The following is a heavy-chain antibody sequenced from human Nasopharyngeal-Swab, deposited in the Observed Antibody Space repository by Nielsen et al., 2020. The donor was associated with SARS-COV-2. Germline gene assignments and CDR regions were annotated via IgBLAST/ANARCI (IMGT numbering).Heavy chain of an antibody. Sequence: SLKISCAASGFTFDDYAMHWVRQGPGKGLEWVSGISWNSGTIDYADSVKGRLTISRDNAKNSLYLQMNSLRPEDTAFYYCAKDNDRNGMDVWGQGTTVTVSS. J-gene: IGHJ6*02. CDR3: AKDNDRNGMDV. D-gene: IGHD3-3*01. V-gene: IGHV3-9*01. CDR1: GFTFDDYA. CDR2: ISWNSGTI.